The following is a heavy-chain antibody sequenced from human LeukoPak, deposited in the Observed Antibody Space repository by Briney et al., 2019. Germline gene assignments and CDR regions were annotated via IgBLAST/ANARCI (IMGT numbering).Heavy chain of an antibody. D-gene: IGHD3-10*01. CDR1: GHTFIGYY. Sequence: ASVKVSCKASGHTFIGYYIYWVRQAPGQGLEWMGWINPNSGGTNFAQKFQGRVNMTSDTSIRTAYLELSSMISDDTAVYYCAREGRLNYWGQGTLVTVSS. CDR3: AREGRLNY. V-gene: IGHV1-2*02. J-gene: IGHJ4*02. CDR2: INPNSGGT.